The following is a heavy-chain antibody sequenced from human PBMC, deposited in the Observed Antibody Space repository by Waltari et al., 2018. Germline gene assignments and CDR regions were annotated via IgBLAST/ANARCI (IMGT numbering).Heavy chain of an antibody. CDR1: GFTFSSYS. J-gene: IGHJ4*02. Sequence: EVQLVESGGGLVQPGGSLRLSCVASGFTFSSYSLNWFRQAPGKGLEWVSYISSSSTINYADSVKGRFTISRDSPKNSLYLQMNSLRAEDAAVYYCARGMVGAAYFDCWGQGALVSVSS. CDR2: ISSSSTI. CDR3: ARGMVGAAYFDC. D-gene: IGHD1-26*01. V-gene: IGHV3-48*04.